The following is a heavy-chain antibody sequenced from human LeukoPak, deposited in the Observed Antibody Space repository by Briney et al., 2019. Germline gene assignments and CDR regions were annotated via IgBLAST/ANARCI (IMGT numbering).Heavy chain of an antibody. Sequence: GSLRLSCAASGFTFSSYWMSWVRQAPGKGLEWVANIKQDGSEKYYVDSVKGRFTISRDNAKNSLFLQMNSLRAEDTAVYYCARALYYYDSSGYPGSSWGQGTLVTVSS. D-gene: IGHD3-22*01. CDR2: IKQDGSEK. CDR1: GFTFSSYW. CDR3: ARALYYYDSSGYPGSS. J-gene: IGHJ5*02. V-gene: IGHV3-7*01.